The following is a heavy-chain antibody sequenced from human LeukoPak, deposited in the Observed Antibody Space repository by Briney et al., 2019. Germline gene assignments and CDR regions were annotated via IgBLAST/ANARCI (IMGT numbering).Heavy chain of an antibody. CDR2: MNPNSGNT. Sequence: ASVKVSCKASGYTFTSYDINWVRQATGQGLEWMGWMNPNSGNTGYAQKFQGRVTMTRNTSISTAYMELSSLRSEDTAVYYCARAYYYDSSGYYGVFDYWGQGTLVTVSS. D-gene: IGHD3-22*01. J-gene: IGHJ4*02. V-gene: IGHV1-8*01. CDR3: ARAYYYDSSGYYGVFDY. CDR1: GYTFTSYD.